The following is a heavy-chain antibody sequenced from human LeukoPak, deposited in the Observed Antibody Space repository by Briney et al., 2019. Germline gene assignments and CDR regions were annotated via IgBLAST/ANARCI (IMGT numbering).Heavy chain of an antibody. CDR2: INPNSGGT. J-gene: IGHJ6*03. CDR3: ARAPAEDYDFWSGYSLDMDV. CDR1: GYTFTGYY. V-gene: IGHV1-2*02. D-gene: IGHD3-3*01. Sequence: ASVKVSCKASGYTFTGYYMHWVRQAPGQGLEWMGWINPNSGGTNYAQKFQGRATMTRDTSISTAYMELSRLRSDDTAVYYCARAPAEDYDFWSGYSLDMDVWGKGTTVTVSS.